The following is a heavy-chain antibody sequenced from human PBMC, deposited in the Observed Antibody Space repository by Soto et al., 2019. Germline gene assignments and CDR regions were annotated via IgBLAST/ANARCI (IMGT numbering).Heavy chain of an antibody. CDR1: GFTFSSYS. D-gene: IGHD6-6*01. V-gene: IGHV3-21*01. J-gene: IGHJ6*02. CDR2: ISSSSSYI. Sequence: EVQLVESGGGLVKPGGSLRLSCAASGFTFSSYSMNWVRQAPGKGLEWVSSISSSSSYIYYADSVKGRFTISRDNAKNSLYLQMNSLRAEDTAVYYCARGIAAMYYYYYGMDVWGQGTTVTVSS. CDR3: ARGIAAMYYYYYGMDV.